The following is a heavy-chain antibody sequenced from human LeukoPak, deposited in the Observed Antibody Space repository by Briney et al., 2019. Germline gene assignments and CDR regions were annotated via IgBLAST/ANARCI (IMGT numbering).Heavy chain of an antibody. J-gene: IGHJ3*02. Sequence: SQTLSLTCVISGDSVSSNSAAWNWIRQSPSRGLEWLGRTYYRSKWYSYSAVSVKSRIIINPDTSKNQFSLQLNSVTPEDTAVYYCARGTTIFGVVILRENAFDIWGQGTMVTVSS. CDR1: GDSVSSNSAA. CDR2: TYYRSKWYS. V-gene: IGHV6-1*01. CDR3: ARGTTIFGVVILRENAFDI. D-gene: IGHD3-3*01.